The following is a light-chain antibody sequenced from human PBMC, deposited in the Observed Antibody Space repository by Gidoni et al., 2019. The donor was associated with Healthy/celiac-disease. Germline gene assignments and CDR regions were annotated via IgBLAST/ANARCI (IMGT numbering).Light chain of an antibody. CDR2: RNN. CDR1: SSHIGSNY. CDR3: AAWDDSLSGWV. Sequence: SVLTQPPSASGTPGQRVTISCSGSSSHIGSNYVYWYQQLPVTAPKLLIYRNNQRPSGVPDRFSGSKSGTSASLAISGLRSEDEADYYCAAWDDSLSGWVFGGGTKLTVL. V-gene: IGLV1-47*01. J-gene: IGLJ3*02.